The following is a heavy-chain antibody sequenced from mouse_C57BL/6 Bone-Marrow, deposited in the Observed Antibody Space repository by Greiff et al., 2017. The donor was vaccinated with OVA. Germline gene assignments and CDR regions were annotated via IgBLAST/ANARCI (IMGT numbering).Heavy chain of an antibody. CDR2: IYPGDGDT. CDR1: GYAFSSSW. V-gene: IGHV1-82*01. Sequence: VQLVESGPELVKPGASVKISCKASGYAFSSSWMNWVKQRPGKGLEWIGRIYPGDGDTNYNGKFKGKATLTADKSSSTAYMQLSSLTSEDSAVYFCARNYGSSPLGYWGQGTTLTVSS. J-gene: IGHJ2*01. CDR3: ARNYGSSPLGY. D-gene: IGHD1-1*01.